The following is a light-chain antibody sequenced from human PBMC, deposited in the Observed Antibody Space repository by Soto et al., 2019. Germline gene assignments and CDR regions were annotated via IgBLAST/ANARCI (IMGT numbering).Light chain of an antibody. CDR1: SSDDGGYNY. CDR3: SSSTSSYYV. J-gene: IGLJ1*01. Sequence: QSALAQPASVSGSPGQSITISCTGTSSDDGGYNYVSWYQQHPGKAPKLMIYDVSNRPSGVSNRFSGSKSGNTASLTISGLQAEDEADYYCSSSTSSYYVFGTGTKSPS. V-gene: IGLV2-14*01. CDR2: DVS.